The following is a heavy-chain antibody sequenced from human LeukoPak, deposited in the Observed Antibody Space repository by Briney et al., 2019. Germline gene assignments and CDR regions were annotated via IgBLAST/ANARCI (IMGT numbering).Heavy chain of an antibody. CDR3: ARVALRYYGSGSHYSH. J-gene: IGHJ4*02. D-gene: IGHD3-10*01. Sequence: GGSLRLSCAASGFSFINYWMHWVRQVPGKGLVWVSRINTDGSDTNYADSVKGRFTISRDNAKNTLYLQMNSLRAEDTAVYYCARVALRYYGSGSHYSHWGQGTLVTVSS. CDR1: GFSFINYW. V-gene: IGHV3-74*01. CDR2: INTDGSDT.